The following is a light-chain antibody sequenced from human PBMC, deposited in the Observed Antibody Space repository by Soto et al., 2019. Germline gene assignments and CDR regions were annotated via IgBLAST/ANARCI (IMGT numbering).Light chain of an antibody. V-gene: IGKV1-27*01. J-gene: IGKJ1*01. CDR2: AAS. CDR1: QGINNY. CDR3: QKYNSAPQT. Sequence: DIQMTQSPSSLSASVGDRVTITCRASQGINNYLAWYQQKPGKVPKLLINAASTLQSGVPSRISGSGSGTEFTLTISRLQPEDVATYYCQKYNSAPQTFGQGTKVEIK.